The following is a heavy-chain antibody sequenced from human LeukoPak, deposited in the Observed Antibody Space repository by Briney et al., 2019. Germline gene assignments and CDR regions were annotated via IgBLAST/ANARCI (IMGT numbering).Heavy chain of an antibody. CDR2: IYHSGST. Sequence: PSETLSLTCAVSGYSISSGYYWGWIRQPPGKGLEWIGSIYHSGSTYYNPSLKSRVTISVDTSKNQFSLKLSSVIAADTAVYYCAKTRERAHTYYYYMDVWGKGTTVTVSS. V-gene: IGHV4-38-2*01. CDR1: GYSISSGYY. CDR3: AKTRERAHTYYYYMDV. J-gene: IGHJ6*03.